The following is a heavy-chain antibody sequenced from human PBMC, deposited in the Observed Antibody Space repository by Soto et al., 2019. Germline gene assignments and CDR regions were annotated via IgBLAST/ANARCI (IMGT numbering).Heavy chain of an antibody. CDR1: GYTFTSYG. CDR2: ISAYNGNT. J-gene: IGHJ6*02. CDR3: ARDRFMDYYYGMDV. V-gene: IGHV1-18*01. D-gene: IGHD2-2*03. Sequence: ASVKVSCKASGYTFTSYGISWVRQAPGQGLEWMGWISAYNGNTNYAQKLQGRVTMTTDTSTSTAYMELRSLRSDDTAVYYCARDRFMDYYYGMDVWGQGTTVTVSS.